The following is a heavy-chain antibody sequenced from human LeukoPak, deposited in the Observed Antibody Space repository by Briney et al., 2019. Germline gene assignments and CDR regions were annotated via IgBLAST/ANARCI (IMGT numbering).Heavy chain of an antibody. CDR2: IYRADSI. V-gene: IGHV3-53*01. CDR1: GFSVSNNY. CDR3: ARDKDYFDY. Sequence: PGGSLRLSCAVSGFSVSNNYMSWVRQAPGKGPECVSVIYRADSIYYADSVKGRFTISRDNSKNTVYLQMNSLRVEDTAVYFCARDKDYFDYWGRGTLVTVSS. J-gene: IGHJ4*02.